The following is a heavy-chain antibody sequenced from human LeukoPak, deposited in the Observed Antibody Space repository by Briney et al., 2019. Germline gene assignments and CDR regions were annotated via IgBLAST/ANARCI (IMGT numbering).Heavy chain of an antibody. Sequence: GSLELSLAASGFPFSSYAMGWVRQAPGKGLEWVSAISGSGGSTYYADSVKGRFTISRDNSKNTLYLQMNSLRAEDTAVYYCALSSSWPYNWFDPWGQGTLVTVSS. D-gene: IGHD6-13*01. J-gene: IGHJ5*02. CDR2: ISGSGGST. CDR1: GFPFSSYA. V-gene: IGHV3-23*01. CDR3: ALSSSWPYNWFDP.